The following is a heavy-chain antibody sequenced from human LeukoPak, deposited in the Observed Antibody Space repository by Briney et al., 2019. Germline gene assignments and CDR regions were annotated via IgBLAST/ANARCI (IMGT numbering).Heavy chain of an antibody. Sequence: GESLKISCKGSGYDFTNYFIAWVRQMPGKGLEWMGIINPGDADTRYSPSFQGQVTISADKSITTAYLQWSSLQASDTAMYYCARPSWIAAAGTSYFGNWGQGTLVTVSS. CDR3: ARPSWIAAAGTSYFGN. J-gene: IGHJ4*02. CDR1: GYDFTNYF. CDR2: INPGDADT. V-gene: IGHV5-51*01. D-gene: IGHD6-13*01.